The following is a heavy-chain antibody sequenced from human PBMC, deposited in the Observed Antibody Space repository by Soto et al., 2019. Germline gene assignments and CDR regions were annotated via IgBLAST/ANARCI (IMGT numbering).Heavy chain of an antibody. CDR2: IYPGDSDT. CDR1: GYSFTSYW. D-gene: IGHD6-6*01. J-gene: IGHJ6*02. Sequence: GESLKISCKGSGYSFTSYWIGWVRQMPGKGLEWMGIIYPGDSDTRYSPSFQGQVTISADKSISTAYLQWSSLKASDTAMYYWASPSSIAARQDNYYYYGMDVWGQGTTVTVSS. CDR3: ASPSSIAARQDNYYYYGMDV. V-gene: IGHV5-51*01.